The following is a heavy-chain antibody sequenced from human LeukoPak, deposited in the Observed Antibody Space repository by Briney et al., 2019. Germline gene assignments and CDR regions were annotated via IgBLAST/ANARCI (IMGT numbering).Heavy chain of an antibody. CDR2: INSNSGGT. D-gene: IGHD1-26*01. J-gene: IGHJ3*01. Sequence: ASVKVSCKASGYTFTGYYMHWVRQAPGQGLEWMGRINSNSGGTNYAQKFQGRVTMTRDTSISTAYMELSRLRSDTPAVYYWRRGRRVGATGRGDFKFWGQGTMVTVSS. CDR3: RRGRRVGATGRGDFKF. CDR1: GYTFTGYY. V-gene: IGHV1-2*06.